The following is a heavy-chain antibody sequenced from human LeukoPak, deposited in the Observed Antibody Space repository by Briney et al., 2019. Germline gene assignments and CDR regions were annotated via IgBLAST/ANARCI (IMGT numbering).Heavy chain of an antibody. D-gene: IGHD5-12*01. CDR2: ISAYNGNT. V-gene: IGHV1-18*01. CDR1: GYTFTSYG. CDR3: ARDLRASILKGRFDP. Sequence: ASVKVSCKASGYTFTSYGISWVRQAPGQGLEWMGWISAYNGNTNYAQKLQGRVTITTDTSTSTAYMELRSLRSDDTAVYYCARDLRASILKGRFDPWGQGTLVTVSS. J-gene: IGHJ5*02.